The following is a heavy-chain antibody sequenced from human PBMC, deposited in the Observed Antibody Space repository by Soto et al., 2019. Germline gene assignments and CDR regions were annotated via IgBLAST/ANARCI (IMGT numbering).Heavy chain of an antibody. CDR1: GFTFSTYG. V-gene: IGHV3-30*03. CDR3: ARDEGYCSGGNWLLVFGMDV. J-gene: IGHJ6*02. D-gene: IGHD2-15*01. CDR2: ISYDGSNK. Sequence: QVQLVESGGGVVQPGRSLRLSCAVTGFTFSTYGMHWVRQAPGKGLEWVAVISYDGSNKYYADSVKGRFTISRDNSKNTXYXKMNSLRAEDTAVYYCARDEGYCSGGNWLLVFGMDVWGQGTTVTVSS.